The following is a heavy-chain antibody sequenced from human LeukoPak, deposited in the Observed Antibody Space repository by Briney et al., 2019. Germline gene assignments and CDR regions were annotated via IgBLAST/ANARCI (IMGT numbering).Heavy chain of an antibody. CDR2: ISTGGFDI. J-gene: IGHJ4*02. Sequence: GGSLRLSCAASGFTFSFYAINWVRQAPGKGLEWVSSISTGGFDIYYADSVKGRFTVSRDNAKYSLYLQMNSLRAEDTAVYYCARGASGYSYGWGQGTLVTVSS. D-gene: IGHD5-18*01. CDR3: ARGASGYSYG. V-gene: IGHV3-21*01. CDR1: GFTFSFYA.